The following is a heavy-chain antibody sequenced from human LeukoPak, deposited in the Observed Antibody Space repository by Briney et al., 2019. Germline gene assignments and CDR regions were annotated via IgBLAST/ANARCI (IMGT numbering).Heavy chain of an antibody. CDR2: IYYSGSI. J-gene: IGHJ5*02. CDR1: GGSIGGYY. Sequence: SETLSLACTVSGGSIGGYYWNWIRQPPGKGLEWIGYIYYSGSINYNPSLKSRVTISVDTSKNQFSLNLSSVTAADTAVYYCARESMVYANTWFDPWGQGTLVTVSS. CDR3: ARESMVYANTWFDP. V-gene: IGHV4-59*01. D-gene: IGHD2-8*01.